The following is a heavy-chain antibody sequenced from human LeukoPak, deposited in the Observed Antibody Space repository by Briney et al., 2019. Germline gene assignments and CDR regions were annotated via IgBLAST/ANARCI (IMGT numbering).Heavy chain of an antibody. J-gene: IGHJ4*02. CDR1: GYTFTGYY. D-gene: IGHD4-23*01. CDR2: INPNSGGT. Sequence: ASVKVSCKASGYTFTGYYMHWVRQAPGQGLEWMGWINPNSGGTNYAQKFQGWVTMTRDTSISTAYMELSRLRSDDTAVYYCARGYTVVTVSAGYDYWGQGTLVTVSS. CDR3: ARGYTVVTVSAGYDY. V-gene: IGHV1-2*04.